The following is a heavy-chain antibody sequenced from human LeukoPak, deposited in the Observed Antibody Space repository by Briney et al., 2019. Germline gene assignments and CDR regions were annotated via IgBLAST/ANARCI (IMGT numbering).Heavy chain of an antibody. CDR3: ARSAYYYDSRSFYYFSG. J-gene: IGHJ4*02. V-gene: IGHV3-53*01. CDR2: IYSGGST. D-gene: IGHD3-22*01. CDR1: GFTVSSNY. Sequence: GGSLRLSCAASGFTVSSNYMSWVRQAPEKGLEWVSVIYSGGSTYYADSVKGRFTISRDNSKNTLYLQMNRLRSVTTAVYYCARSAYYYDSRSFYYFSGWGPLILVSVAS.